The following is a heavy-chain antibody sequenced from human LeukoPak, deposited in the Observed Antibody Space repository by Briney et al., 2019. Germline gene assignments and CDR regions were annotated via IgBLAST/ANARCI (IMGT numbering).Heavy chain of an antibody. CDR1: GGSFSGYY. Sequence: PSETLSLTCAVYGGSFSGYYWSWIRQPPGRGLEWIGEINHSGSTNYNPSLKSRVTISVDTSKDQFSLKLSSVTAADTAVYYCARSRGTPDYWGQGTLVTVSS. J-gene: IGHJ4*02. D-gene: IGHD2-15*01. CDR2: INHSGST. CDR3: ARSRGTPDY. V-gene: IGHV4-34*01.